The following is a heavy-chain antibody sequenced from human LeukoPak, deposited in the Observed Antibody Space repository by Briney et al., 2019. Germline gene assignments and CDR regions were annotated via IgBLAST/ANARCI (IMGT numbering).Heavy chain of an antibody. CDR1: EFIVSINY. CDR2: IYSRGDT. CDR3: ANPPTVTSFDY. J-gene: IGHJ4*02. Sequence: GGSLRLSCAASEFIVSINYMPWVRQAPGKGLEWVSLIYSRGDTKYADSVKGRFTIPRDNSKNTLYLQMNSLRAEDTAIYYCANPPTVTSFDYWGQGTLVAVSS. D-gene: IGHD4-11*01. V-gene: IGHV3-53*01.